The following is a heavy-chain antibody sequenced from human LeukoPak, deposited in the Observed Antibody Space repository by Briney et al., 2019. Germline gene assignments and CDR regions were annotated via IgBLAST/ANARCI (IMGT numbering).Heavy chain of an antibody. Sequence: ASVKVSCKASGYTFTSYDINWLRQATGQGPEWMGWMNPNSGATGYAQKFQGRVTMTRSTSINTAYMELSSLRSEDTAMYYCARAPRFWGFDHWGQGTLVTVSS. CDR3: ARAPRFWGFDH. J-gene: IGHJ4*02. CDR1: GYTFTSYD. D-gene: IGHD7-27*01. V-gene: IGHV1-8*01. CDR2: MNPNSGAT.